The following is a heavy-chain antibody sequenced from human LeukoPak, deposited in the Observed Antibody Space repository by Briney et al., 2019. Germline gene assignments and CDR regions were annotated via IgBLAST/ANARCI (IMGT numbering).Heavy chain of an antibody. D-gene: IGHD2-15*01. CDR2: IRYDGSNK. CDR3: ARIGAYCSGGSCYIDY. CDR1: GFTFSSYG. Sequence: GGSLRLSCAASGFTFSSYGMHWVRQAPGKGLEWVAFIRYDGSNKYYADSVKGRFTISRDNSKNTLYLRMNSLRAEDTAVYYCARIGAYCSGGSCYIDYWGQGTLVTVSS. J-gene: IGHJ4*02. V-gene: IGHV3-30*02.